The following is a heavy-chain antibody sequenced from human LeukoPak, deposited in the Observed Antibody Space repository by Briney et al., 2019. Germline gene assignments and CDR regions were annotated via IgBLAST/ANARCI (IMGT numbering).Heavy chain of an antibody. J-gene: IGHJ4*02. CDR3: AKEKSITFDY. Sequence: GGSLRLSCAASGFTFSNYGMHWVRQAPGKGLEWVAFIRYDGSNKYADSVKGRFTISRDNSKNTLYLQMNSLRGEDTAVYYCAKEKSITFDYWGQGTLVTVSS. CDR2: IRYDGSNK. D-gene: IGHD3-10*01. CDR1: GFTFSNYG. V-gene: IGHV3-30*02.